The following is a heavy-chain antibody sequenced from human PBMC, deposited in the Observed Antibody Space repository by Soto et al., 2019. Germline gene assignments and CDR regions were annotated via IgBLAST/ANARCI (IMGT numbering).Heavy chain of an antibody. CDR3: ARHQRAPYDILTGSVSPPYY. V-gene: IGHV5-51*01. D-gene: IGHD3-9*01. Sequence: PGESLKISCKGSGYSFTSYWIGWVRQMPGKGLEWMGIIYPGDSDTRYSPSFQGQVTISADKSISTAYLQWSSLKASGTAMYYCARHQRAPYDILTGSVSPPYYWGQGTLVTVSS. J-gene: IGHJ4*02. CDR2: IYPGDSDT. CDR1: GYSFTSYW.